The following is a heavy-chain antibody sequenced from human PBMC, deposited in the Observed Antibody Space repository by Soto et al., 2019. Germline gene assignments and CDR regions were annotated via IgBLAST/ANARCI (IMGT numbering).Heavy chain of an antibody. CDR2: IYSTGST. J-gene: IGHJ4*02. V-gene: IGHV4-4*07. Sequence: SETLSLTCTVSSGSFSTYYWSWIRQPAGKGLEWIGRIYSTGSTLYNPSLKSRITMSVDTSKNQFSLRLSSVTAADTAVYYCAGGAAADYFDYWGQGTLVTVSS. CDR1: SGSFSTYY. CDR3: AGGAAADYFDY. D-gene: IGHD6-13*01.